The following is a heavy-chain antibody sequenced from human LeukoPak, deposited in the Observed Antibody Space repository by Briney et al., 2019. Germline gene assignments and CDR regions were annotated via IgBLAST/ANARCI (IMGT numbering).Heavy chain of an antibody. J-gene: IGHJ6*04. D-gene: IGHD3-22*01. CDR2: IYTSGST. CDR3: ARVLRGTMIVVVITTRSGAFDI. CDR1: GGSISSYY. Sequence: SETLSLTCTVSGGSISSYYWSWIRQPAGKGLEWIGRIYTSGSTNYNPSLKSRVTMSVDTSKNQFSLKLSSVTAADTAVYYCARVLRGTMIVVVITTRSGAFDIWGKGTTVTISS. V-gene: IGHV4-4*07.